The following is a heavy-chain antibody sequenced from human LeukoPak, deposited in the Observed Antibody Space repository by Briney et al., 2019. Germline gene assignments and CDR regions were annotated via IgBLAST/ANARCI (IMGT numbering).Heavy chain of an antibody. CDR3: ARVDLRYCSGGSCPFDH. D-gene: IGHD2-15*01. CDR2: IYTSGST. V-gene: IGHV4-61*02. J-gene: IGHJ4*02. CDR1: GGSSSSGSYH. Sequence: KPSETLSLTSSGSGGSSSSGSYHWHWIRQPAGQRLESIRRIYTSGSTNYNPSIKSRVTISVDKSKNHFSLKLSSVTAADTAVYYCARVDLRYCSGGSCPFDHWGQGTLVTVSS.